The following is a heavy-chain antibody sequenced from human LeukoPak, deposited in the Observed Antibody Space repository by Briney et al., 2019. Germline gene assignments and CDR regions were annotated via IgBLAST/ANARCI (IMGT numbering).Heavy chain of an antibody. Sequence: SETLSLTCTVSGGSISSSSYYWGWIRQPPGKGLEWIGSIYYSGSTYYNPSLKSRVTISVDTSKNHFSLKLSSVTAADTAVYYCARKSSIAAHFDYWGQGTLVTVSS. CDR3: ARKSSIAAHFDY. J-gene: IGHJ4*02. V-gene: IGHV4-39*07. D-gene: IGHD6-6*01. CDR2: IYYSGST. CDR1: GGSISSSSYY.